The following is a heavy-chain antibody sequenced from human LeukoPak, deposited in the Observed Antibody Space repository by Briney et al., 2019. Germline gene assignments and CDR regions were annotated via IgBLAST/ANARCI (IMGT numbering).Heavy chain of an antibody. J-gene: IGHJ6*04. Sequence: ASVKVSCKASGYTFTGYYMHWVRQAPGQGLEWMGWINPNSGGTNYAQKFQGRVTMTRDTSISTAYMELSRLRSDDTAVYYCARLLPGRGSLFFYTYYRTGGGKGTTPTTPS. CDR1: GYTFTGYY. CDR2: INPNSGGT. V-gene: IGHV1-2*02. D-gene: IGHD3-22*01. CDR3: ARLLPGRGSLFFYTYYRTG.